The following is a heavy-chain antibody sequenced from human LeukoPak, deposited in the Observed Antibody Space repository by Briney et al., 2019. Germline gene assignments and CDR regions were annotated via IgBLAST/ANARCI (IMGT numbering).Heavy chain of an antibody. CDR2: ISYDGYNK. CDR1: GFTFKSYP. D-gene: IGHD5-12*01. CDR3: AREIERLFDY. J-gene: IGHJ4*02. Sequence: GGSLRLSCAASGFTFKSYPIHWVRQAPGKGLEWVAVISYDGYNKYYVDSVKGRFTMSRDNSKNTLYLQMNSLRAEDTAVYFCAREIERLFDYWGQGTLVTVSS. V-gene: IGHV3-30-3*01.